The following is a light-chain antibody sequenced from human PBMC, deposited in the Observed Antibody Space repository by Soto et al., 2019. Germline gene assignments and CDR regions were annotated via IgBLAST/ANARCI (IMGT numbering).Light chain of an antibody. CDR2: AAS. J-gene: IGKJ1*01. CDR3: QQSYSTTRT. Sequence: IQMTQSPSSLSASVGDRVIITCRASQSISNYLNWYQRKPGKDPKLLIHAASRLQSGVPSRFSGSGSGTDFNLTISSPQTEDFATYECQQSYSTTRTFGQGTKVDIK. CDR1: QSISNY. V-gene: IGKV1-39*01.